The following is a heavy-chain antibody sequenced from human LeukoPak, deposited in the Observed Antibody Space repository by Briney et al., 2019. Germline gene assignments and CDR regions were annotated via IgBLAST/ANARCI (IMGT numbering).Heavy chain of an antibody. V-gene: IGHV4-39*01. CDR3: ARHTRPGYSGYENVFDI. J-gene: IGHJ3*02. Sequence: KSSETLSLTCIVSGVSISSSSYYWDWIRPAPGEGLEWIGNFYDSGNTRYNPSLKSRVTISGDTSKNQFSLKLTSVTAADTAVYYCARHTRPGYSGYENVFDIWGQGTMVTVSS. CDR1: GVSISSSSYY. CDR2: FYDSGNT. D-gene: IGHD5-12*01.